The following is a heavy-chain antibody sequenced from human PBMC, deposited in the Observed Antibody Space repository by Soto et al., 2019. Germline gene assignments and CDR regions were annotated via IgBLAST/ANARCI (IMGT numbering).Heavy chain of an antibody. D-gene: IGHD4-17*01. CDR1: GFSFTSGVG. V-gene: IGHV2-5*02. CDR2: IYWDDDK. Sequence: QITLKESGPPVVKPTQTLTLTCTFSGFSFTSGVGVGWIRQSPGMALEWLSLIYWDDDKRYSPSLKSRLSITKDTSKTQVVLRMTNMAPVDTATYYCTRLTDKVTTKWGQGILVTVSS. J-gene: IGHJ4*02. CDR3: TRLTDKVTTK.